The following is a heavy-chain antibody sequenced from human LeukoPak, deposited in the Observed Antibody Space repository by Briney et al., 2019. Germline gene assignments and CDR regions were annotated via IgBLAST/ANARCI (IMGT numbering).Heavy chain of an antibody. CDR2: IYYSGST. Sequence: WVRQPPGKGLEWIGSIYYSGSTYYNPSLKSRVTISVDTSKNQFSLKLNSVTAADTAVYYCTRDLGQWLVDYWGQGTLVTVSS. J-gene: IGHJ4*02. D-gene: IGHD6-19*01. V-gene: IGHV4-39*07. CDR3: TRDLGQWLVDY.